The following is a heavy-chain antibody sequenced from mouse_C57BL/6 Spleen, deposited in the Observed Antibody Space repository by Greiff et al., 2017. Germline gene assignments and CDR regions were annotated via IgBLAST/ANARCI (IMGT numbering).Heavy chain of an antibody. Sequence: VMLVESGAELVKPGASVKLSCKASGYTFTEYTIHWVKQRSGQGLEWIGWFYPGSGSIKYNEKFKDKATLTADKSSSTVYMELSRLTSEDSAVYFGARHEDYYGCSYYAMDYWGQGTSVTVSA. CDR1: GYTFTEYT. V-gene: IGHV1-62-2*01. CDR3: ARHEDYYGCSYYAMDY. CDR2: FYPGSGSI. D-gene: IGHD1-1*01. J-gene: IGHJ4*01.